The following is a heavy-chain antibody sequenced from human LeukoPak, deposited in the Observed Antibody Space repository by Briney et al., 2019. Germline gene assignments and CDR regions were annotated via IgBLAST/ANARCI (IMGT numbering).Heavy chain of an antibody. D-gene: IGHD3-3*01. CDR3: ARQVYDFWSGYGYYFDY. V-gene: IGHV3-11*01. Sequence: PGGSLRLSCAASAFTFSDYYMSWIRQAPGKGLEWVSYISSSGSTIYYTDSVKGRFTISRDNAENSLYLQMNSLRAEDTAVYYCARQVYDFWSGYGYYFDYWGQGTLVTVSS. CDR2: ISSSGSTI. J-gene: IGHJ4*02. CDR1: AFTFSDYY.